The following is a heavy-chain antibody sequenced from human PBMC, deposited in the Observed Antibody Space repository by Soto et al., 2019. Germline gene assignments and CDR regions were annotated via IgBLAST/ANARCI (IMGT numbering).Heavy chain of an antibody. CDR2: IWYDGSNK. V-gene: IGHV3-33*01. CDR1: GFTFSSYG. CDR3: VSEPHYEAVEPGLYFDY. Sequence: PGGSLRLSCAASGFTFSSYGMHWVRQAPGKGLEWVAAIWYDGSNKYYADSVKGRFTISRDNSKNTLYLKMNSLRAEDTAVYYYVSEPHYEAVEPGLYFDYWGQGTLVTVSS. D-gene: IGHD4-17*01. J-gene: IGHJ4*02.